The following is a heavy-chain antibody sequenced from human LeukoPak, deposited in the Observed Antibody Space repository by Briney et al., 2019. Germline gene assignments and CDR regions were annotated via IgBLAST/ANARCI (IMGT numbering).Heavy chain of an antibody. CDR3: ARGRGSSDWYYCDN. J-gene: IGHJ4*02. Sequence: GASEKVSCKASGYTFTNYGITWVRQAPGQGLEWMGWINAYNGYTNYAQKIQDRVTVTTDTSTSTAYMELRSLRSDDTAVYYCARGRGSSDWYYCDNWGQGTLVTVSS. CDR1: GYTFTNYG. CDR2: INAYNGYT. V-gene: IGHV1-18*04. D-gene: IGHD6-19*01.